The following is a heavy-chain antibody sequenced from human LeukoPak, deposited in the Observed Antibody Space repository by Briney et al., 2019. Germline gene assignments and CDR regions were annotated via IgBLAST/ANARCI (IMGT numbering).Heavy chain of an antibody. V-gene: IGHV3-30*02. CDR3: ANSALMGSHPRPSDY. CDR1: GFTFSSYD. CDR2: IRYDGSNK. J-gene: IGHJ4*02. D-gene: IGHD3-10*01. Sequence: GGSLRLSCAASGFTFSSYDMHWVRQAPGKGLEWVAFIRYDGSNKYYADSVKGRFTISRDNSKNTLYLQMNSLRAEDTAVYYCANSALMGSHPRPSDYWGQGTLVTVSS.